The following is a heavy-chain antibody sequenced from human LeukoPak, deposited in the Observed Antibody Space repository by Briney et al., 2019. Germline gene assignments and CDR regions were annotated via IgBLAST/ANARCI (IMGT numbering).Heavy chain of an antibody. J-gene: IGHJ6*03. CDR1: GYPISSDYY. CDR2: VYHSGGT. V-gene: IGHV4-38-2*01. CDR3: ARQKYYYYDMDV. Sequence: SETLSLTCVVSGYPISSDYYWGWVRQPPGKGLEWIGSVYHSGGTFYNPSLKSRVTISVDTSKNQFSLKLSSVTAADTAVYYCARQKYYYYDMDVWGIGTTVTVSS.